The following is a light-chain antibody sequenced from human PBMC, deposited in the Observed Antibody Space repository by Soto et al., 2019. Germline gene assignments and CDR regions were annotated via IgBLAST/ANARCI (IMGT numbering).Light chain of an antibody. CDR3: SSYRASSTLDV. CDR1: SSDVGGYNY. V-gene: IGLV2-14*01. CDR2: DVS. Sequence: QSALTQPASVSGSPGQSITISCTGTSSDVGGYNYVSWYQQHPGKAPKLMIYDVSNRPSGVSNRFSGSKSGNTASLTISGLQADDEDDDYCSSYRASSTLDVFGTGTKLTVL. J-gene: IGLJ1*01.